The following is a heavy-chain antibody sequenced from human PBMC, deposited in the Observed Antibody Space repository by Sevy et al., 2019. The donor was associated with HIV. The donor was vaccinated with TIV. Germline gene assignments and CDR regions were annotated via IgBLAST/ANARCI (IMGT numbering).Heavy chain of an antibody. J-gene: IGHJ6*03. CDR2: IYKTGST. CDR3: ARVPRGQLWYSGSLGGYYYHMDV. V-gene: IGHV4-61*01. Sequence: SETLSLSCPVSGGSVSSGTYYWSWIRQPPGKGLEWIGHIYKTGSTNYKLSLQSRVTISVDTSTNQFSLRLRSVTAADTAVDYCARVPRGQLWYSGSLGGYYYHMDVWGKGTTVTVSS. CDR1: GGSVSSGTYY. D-gene: IGHD3-16*01.